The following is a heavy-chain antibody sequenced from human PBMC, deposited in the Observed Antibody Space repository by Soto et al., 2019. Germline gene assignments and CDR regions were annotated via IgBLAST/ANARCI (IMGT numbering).Heavy chain of an antibody. Sequence: QVQLQESGPGLVQPSQTLSLTCTVSGGSITSGGYYWSWIRQHPGKGLEWIGYIYYSGTTYYNPSLKSRLTISLHTPRNQFSLEVTSVSAADTAVYYSARADSSGYTFEHWGQGTLVTVSS. CDR1: GGSITSGGYY. V-gene: IGHV4-31*03. J-gene: IGHJ4*02. CDR2: IYYSGTT. CDR3: ARADSSGYTFEH. D-gene: IGHD3-22*01.